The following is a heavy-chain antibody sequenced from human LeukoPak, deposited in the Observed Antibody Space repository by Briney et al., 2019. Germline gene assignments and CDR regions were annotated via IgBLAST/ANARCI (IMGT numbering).Heavy chain of an antibody. CDR2: IYYSGST. J-gene: IGHJ4*02. V-gene: IGHV4-39*01. Sequence: PSQTLSLTCTVSGGSISSGGYYWGWIRQPPGKGLEWIGSIYYSGSTYYNPSLKSRVTISVDTSKNQFSLKLSSVTAADTAVYYCARLLCSGGSCSIPDYWGQGTLVTVSS. CDR1: GGSISSGGYY. CDR3: ARLLCSGGSCSIPDY. D-gene: IGHD2-15*01.